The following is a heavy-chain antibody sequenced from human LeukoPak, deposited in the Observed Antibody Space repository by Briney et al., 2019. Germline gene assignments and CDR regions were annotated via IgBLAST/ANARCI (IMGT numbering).Heavy chain of an antibody. Sequence: PSETLSLTCTVSGYSISSGYYWGWIRQPPGKGLEWIGSIYHSGSTYYNPSLKSRVTISVDTSKNQFSLKLGSVTAADTAVYYCAREVEATPYYFDYWGQGTLVTVSS. V-gene: IGHV4-38-2*02. CDR3: AREVEATPYYFDY. CDR2: IYHSGST. CDR1: GYSISSGYY. D-gene: IGHD1-26*01. J-gene: IGHJ4*02.